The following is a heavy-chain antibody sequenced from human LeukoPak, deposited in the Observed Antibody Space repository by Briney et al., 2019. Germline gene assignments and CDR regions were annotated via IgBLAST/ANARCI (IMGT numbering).Heavy chain of an antibody. V-gene: IGHV7-4-1*02. Sequence: VASVKVSCKASGYTFTSYAMNWVRQAPGQGLEWMGWINTNTGNPTYAQGFTGRFVFSLDTSVSTAYLQISSLKAEDTAVYYCAREGSIVHYYYYYGMDVWGQGTTVTVSS. J-gene: IGHJ6*02. D-gene: IGHD2/OR15-2a*01. CDR3: AREGSIVHYYYYYGMDV. CDR1: GYTFTSYA. CDR2: INTNTGNP.